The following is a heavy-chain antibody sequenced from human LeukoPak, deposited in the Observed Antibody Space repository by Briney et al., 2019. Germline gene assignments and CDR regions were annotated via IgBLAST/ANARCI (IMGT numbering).Heavy chain of an antibody. Sequence: SGGSLRLSCVASGFAVSSNFMSWVRQAPGKGLEWVSLIYSGGSTYYADSVKGRFTISRDNSRNTLYLQMNSLRAEDTAVYYCARDRFWSGDFDYWGQGNLVTVSS. CDR3: ARDRFWSGDFDY. J-gene: IGHJ4*02. V-gene: IGHV3-53*05. CDR1: GFAVSSNF. CDR2: IYSGGST. D-gene: IGHD3-3*01.